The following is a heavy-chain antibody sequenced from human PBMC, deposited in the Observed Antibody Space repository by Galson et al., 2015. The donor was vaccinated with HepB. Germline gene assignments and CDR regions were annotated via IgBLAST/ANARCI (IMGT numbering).Heavy chain of an antibody. J-gene: IGHJ4*02. CDR3: ARDVGITGRRRTMEVGRS. D-gene: IGHD1-20*01. Sequence: SVKVSCKASGGTFSSYAISWVRQAPGQGLEWMGGIIPIFGTANYAQKFQGRVTITADESTSTAYMELSSLRSEDTAVYYCARDVGITGRRRTMEVGRSWGQGTLVTVSS. CDR1: GGTFSSYA. V-gene: IGHV1-69*13. CDR2: IIPIFGTA.